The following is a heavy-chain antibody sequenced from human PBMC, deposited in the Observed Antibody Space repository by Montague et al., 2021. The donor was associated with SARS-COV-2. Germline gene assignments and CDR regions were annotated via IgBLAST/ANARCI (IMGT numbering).Heavy chain of an antibody. D-gene: IGHD2-2*01. CDR3: VRVPYRLLFVPRYYGMDV. CDR2: ISRSGST. Sequence: SETLSLTCAVYGGSFSGYYWSWIRQPPGEGLEWIAEISRSGSTSYNPSLKSRVTISVDTSKNQFSLKLSSATAADTAVYYCVRVPYRLLFVPRYYGMDVWGQGTTVTVSS. CDR1: GGSFSGYY. V-gene: IGHV4-34*01. J-gene: IGHJ6*02.